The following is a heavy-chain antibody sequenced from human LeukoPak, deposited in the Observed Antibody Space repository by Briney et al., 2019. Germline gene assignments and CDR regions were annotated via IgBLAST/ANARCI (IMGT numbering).Heavy chain of an antibody. D-gene: IGHD6-6*01. J-gene: IGHJ5*02. V-gene: IGHV6-1*01. CDR2: TYYRSKLYN. Sequence: RTYYRSKLYNDYAVSVKSRITINPDTSKNQFSLQLNSVTPEDTAVYYCARYSSSSGWFDPWGQGTLVTVSS. CDR3: ARYSSSSGWFDP.